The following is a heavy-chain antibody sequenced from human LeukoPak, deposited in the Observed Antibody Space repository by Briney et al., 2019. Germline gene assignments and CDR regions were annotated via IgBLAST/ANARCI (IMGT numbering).Heavy chain of an antibody. CDR3: AKDVYSIVGATVDH. CDR1: GFTFSSYG. D-gene: IGHD1-26*01. V-gene: IGHV3-30*02. CDR2: IRYDGSNK. Sequence: GGSLRLSCAASGFTFSSYGMHWVRQAPGKGLEWVAFIRYDGSNKYYADSVKGRFTISRDNSKNTLYLQMNSLRAEDTAVYYCAKDVYSIVGATVDHWGQGTLVTVSS. J-gene: IGHJ4*02.